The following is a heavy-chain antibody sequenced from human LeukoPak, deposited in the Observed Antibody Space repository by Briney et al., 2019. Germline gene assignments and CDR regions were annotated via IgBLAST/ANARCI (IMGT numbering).Heavy chain of an antibody. D-gene: IGHD6-19*01. V-gene: IGHV4-38-2*02. CDR1: GYSIGSGYY. CDR2: IYHSGST. CDR3: ARRAVAGFDY. Sequence: PSETLSLTCTVSGYSIGSGYYWGWIRQPPGKGLEWIGSIYHSGSTYYNPSLKSRVTISVDTSKNQFSLKLSSVTAADTAVYYCARRAVAGFDYWGQGTLVTVSS. J-gene: IGHJ4*02.